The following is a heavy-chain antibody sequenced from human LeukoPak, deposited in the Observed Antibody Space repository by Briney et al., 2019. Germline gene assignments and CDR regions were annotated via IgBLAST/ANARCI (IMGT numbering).Heavy chain of an antibody. Sequence: GGSLRLSCAASGFSFSNHGMHRVRQAPGKGLEWVAFIWFDGSNKNYADSVKGRFTISRDNSKDTVYLQMNSLRDEDTAIYYCAKGSTDDGRGYWTPDKWGQGTPVTVSS. CDR3: AKGSTDDGRGYWTPDK. V-gene: IGHV3-30*02. D-gene: IGHD3-22*01. CDR2: IWFDGSNK. J-gene: IGHJ4*02. CDR1: GFSFSNHG.